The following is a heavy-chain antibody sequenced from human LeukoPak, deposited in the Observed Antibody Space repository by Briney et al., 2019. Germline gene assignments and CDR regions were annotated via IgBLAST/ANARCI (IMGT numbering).Heavy chain of an antibody. CDR2: IYYSGST. CDR3: ARSQLPGPYYYGMDV. CDR1: GGSISSYY. Sequence: SETLSLTCTVCGGSISSYYWSWIRQPPGKGLEWIGYIYYSGSTNYNPSLKSRVTISVDTSKNQFSLKLSSVTAADTAVYYCARSQLPGPYYYGMDVWGQGTTVTVSS. D-gene: IGHD2-2*01. V-gene: IGHV4-59*08. J-gene: IGHJ6*02.